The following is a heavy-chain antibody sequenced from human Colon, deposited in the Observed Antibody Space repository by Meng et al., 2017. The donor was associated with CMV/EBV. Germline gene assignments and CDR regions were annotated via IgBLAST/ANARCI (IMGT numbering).Heavy chain of an antibody. CDR2: INPITGGT. CDR3: ASLSGGDFDY. J-gene: IGHJ4*02. D-gene: IGHD1-26*01. Sequence: VLLVQCGAEVKKPGASVKVSCKASGYTFTGYFMYWVRQAPGQGLEWLGVINPITGGTNYAQKFQGRVTMTRDTSMNTAYMGLSRLRSDDTAVYYCASLSGGDFDYWGQGTLVTVSS. V-gene: IGHV1-2*02. CDR1: GYTFTGYF.